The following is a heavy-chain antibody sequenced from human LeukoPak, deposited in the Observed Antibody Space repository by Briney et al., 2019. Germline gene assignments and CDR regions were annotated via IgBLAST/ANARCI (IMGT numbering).Heavy chain of an antibody. CDR2: INPSGGST. D-gene: IGHD2-21*02. J-gene: IGHJ4*02. Sequence: ASVKVSCKASGYSFTSYYMHWVRQAPGQGLEWMGIINPSGGSTSYAQKFQGRVTMTRDMSTSTVYMELSSLRSEDTAVYYCAREVGGVVTAIRPLDYRGQGTLVTVSS. CDR1: GYSFTSYY. CDR3: AREVGGVVTAIRPLDY. V-gene: IGHV1-46*01.